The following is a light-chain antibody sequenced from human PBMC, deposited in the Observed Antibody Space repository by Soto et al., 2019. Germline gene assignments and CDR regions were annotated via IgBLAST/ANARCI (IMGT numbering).Light chain of an antibody. Sequence: NVLTQSPGTLSLSPGERATLSCRASQSVSSSYLAWYQQKPGQAPRLLIYGASSRATGIPDRFSGSGSGTDFTLTITSLEPEDFAVYYCQQRSNWPPTFGQGTKVDI. J-gene: IGKJ1*01. CDR1: QSVSSSY. CDR2: GAS. CDR3: QQRSNWPPT. V-gene: IGKV3D-20*02.